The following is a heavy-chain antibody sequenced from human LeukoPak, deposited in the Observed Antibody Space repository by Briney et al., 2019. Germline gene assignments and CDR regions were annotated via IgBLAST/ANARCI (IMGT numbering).Heavy chain of an antibody. CDR1: GYSFTSYW. D-gene: IGHD4-17*01. Sequence: GESLKISCKGSGYSFTSYWIGWVRQMPGKGLEWMGIIYPGDSDTKYSPSFQGQVTISADKSISTAYLQWSSLKASDTAMYYCARTVTVTTGYFDYWGQGTLVTVSS. CDR3: ARTVTVTTGYFDY. J-gene: IGHJ4*02. CDR2: IYPGDSDT. V-gene: IGHV5-51*01.